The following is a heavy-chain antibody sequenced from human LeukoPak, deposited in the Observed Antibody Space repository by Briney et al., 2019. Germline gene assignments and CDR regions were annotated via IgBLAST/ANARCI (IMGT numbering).Heavy chain of an antibody. V-gene: IGHV3-23*01. J-gene: IGHJ4*02. CDR3: GKTTVGYSSGQKPAWPVDY. CDR1: GFSFSNYA. Sequence: GGSLRLSCAASGFSFSNYAMSWVRQAPARGPEWVSSIRGDGETFYADSVKGRFTISRDNSRNTVYLQINSLRADDTAVYYCGKTTVGYSSGQKPAWPVDYWGQGTLVTVSS. CDR2: IRGDGET. D-gene: IGHD5-18*01.